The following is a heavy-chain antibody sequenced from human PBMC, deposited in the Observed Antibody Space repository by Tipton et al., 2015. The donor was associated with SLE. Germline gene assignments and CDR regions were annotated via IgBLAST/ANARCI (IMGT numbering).Heavy chain of an antibody. V-gene: IGHV4-59*08. CDR2: IYYSGST. CDR3: ALGAAAANFDY. J-gene: IGHJ4*02. Sequence: LRLSCTVSGGSISSYYWSWIRQPPGKGLEWIGYIYYSGSTNYNPSLKSRVTISVDTSKNQFSLKLSSVTTADTAVYYCALGAAAANFDYWGQGTLVTVSS. D-gene: IGHD6-13*01. CDR1: GGSISSYY.